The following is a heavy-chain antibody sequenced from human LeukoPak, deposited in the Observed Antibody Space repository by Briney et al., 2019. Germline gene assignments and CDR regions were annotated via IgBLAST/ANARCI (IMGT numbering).Heavy chain of an antibody. V-gene: IGHV1-2*06. D-gene: IGHD2-15*01. CDR3: ARGGRRGY. J-gene: IGHJ4*02. Sequence: ASVKVSCKASGGTFSSYAISWVRQAPGQGLEWMGRINPNSGGTNYAQKFQGRVTMTRDTSISTAYMELSRLRSDDTAVYYCARGGRRGYWGQGTLVTVSS. CDR2: INPNSGGT. CDR1: GGTFSSYA.